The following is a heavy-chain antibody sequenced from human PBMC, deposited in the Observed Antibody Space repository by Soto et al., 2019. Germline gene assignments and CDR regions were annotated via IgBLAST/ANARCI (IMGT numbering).Heavy chain of an antibody. V-gene: IGHV3-30-3*01. CDR2: ISYDGSNK. Sequence: QVQLVESGGGVVQPGRSLRLSCAASGFTFSSYAMHWVRQAPGKGLEWVAVISYDGSNKYYADSVKGRFTISRDNSKNTLYLQMNSLRAEDTAVYYCAREPTTMIVVVPKVTADYWGQGTLVTVSS. D-gene: IGHD3-22*01. J-gene: IGHJ4*02. CDR1: GFTFSSYA. CDR3: AREPTTMIVVVPKVTADY.